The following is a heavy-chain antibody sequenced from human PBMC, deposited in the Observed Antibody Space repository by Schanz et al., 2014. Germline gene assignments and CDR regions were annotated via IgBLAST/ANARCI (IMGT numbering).Heavy chain of an antibody. J-gene: IGHJ6*02. CDR1: GYSFTPFP. CDR2: ISPYNGNT. V-gene: IGHV1-3*01. CDR3: ARAKRFGDMDV. D-gene: IGHD3-10*01. Sequence: QVQLVQSWAEVKGPGASVKVSCKASGYSFTPFPIHWVRQAPGQRLEWLGWISPYNGNTNYAQKLQGRVTMTADTSTSTAYMELRSLRSDDTAVYYCARAKRFGDMDVWGQGTTVTVSS.